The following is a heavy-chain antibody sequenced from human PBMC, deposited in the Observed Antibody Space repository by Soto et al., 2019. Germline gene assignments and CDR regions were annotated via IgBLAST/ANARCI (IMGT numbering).Heavy chain of an antibody. D-gene: IGHD6-19*01. Sequence: PGESLRLSCAASGFSFSRYWLMWIRRAPGKGLEWVANIRQDGSEKYYGDSVKGRFTASRDNAQSPLYLQMNSLRAEDTAVYYCEGGPEGWTAEYWGQGTLVTLSS. CDR2: IRQDGSEK. J-gene: IGHJ4*02. V-gene: IGHV3-7*03. CDR3: EGGPEGWTAEY. CDR1: GFSFSRYW.